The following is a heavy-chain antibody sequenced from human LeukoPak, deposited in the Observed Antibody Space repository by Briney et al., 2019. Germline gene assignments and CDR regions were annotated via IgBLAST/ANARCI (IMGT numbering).Heavy chain of an antibody. CDR3: ARLSFRMRGPDY. D-gene: IGHD2-8*01. CDR1: GGSFSGYY. V-gene: IGHV4-34*01. J-gene: IGHJ4*02. CDR2: INHSGST. Sequence: SETLSLTCAVYGGSFSGYYWSWIRQPPGKGLEWIGEINHSGSTNYNPSLKSRVTISVDTSKNQFSLKLSSVTAADTAVYYCARLSFRMRGPDYWGQGTLVTVSS.